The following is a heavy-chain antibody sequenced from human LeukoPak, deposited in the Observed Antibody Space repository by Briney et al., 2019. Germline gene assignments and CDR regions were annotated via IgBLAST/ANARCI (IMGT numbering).Heavy chain of an antibody. CDR1: GGSFSGYY. D-gene: IGHD2-2*01. V-gene: IGHV4-34*01. Sequence: PSETLSLTCAVYGGSFSGYYWSWIRQPPGKGLEWIGEINHSGSTNYNPSLKSRVTISVDTSKNQFSLKLSSVTAADTAVYYCARYQLLFLDAFDIWGQGTMVTVSS. J-gene: IGHJ3*02. CDR2: INHSGST. CDR3: ARYQLLFLDAFDI.